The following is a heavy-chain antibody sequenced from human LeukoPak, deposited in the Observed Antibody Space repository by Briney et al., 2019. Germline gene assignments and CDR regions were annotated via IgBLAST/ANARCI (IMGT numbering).Heavy chain of an antibody. CDR3: TRATGAGLIDY. CDR2: IYYSGST. D-gene: IGHD1-1*01. V-gene: IGHV4-59*02. CDR1: GFTVSSNY. J-gene: IGHJ4*02. Sequence: AGGSLRLSCAASGFTVSSNYMSWVRQPPGEGLEWIGSIYYSGSTYYNSSLQSRVTISVHMSNNQFALKLSSVTAADTAVYYCTRATGAGLIDYCGQGTLVTVSS.